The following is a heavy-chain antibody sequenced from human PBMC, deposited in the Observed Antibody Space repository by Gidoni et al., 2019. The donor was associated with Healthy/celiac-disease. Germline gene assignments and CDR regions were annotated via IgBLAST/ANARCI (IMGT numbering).Heavy chain of an antibody. J-gene: IGHJ6*02. Sequence: QVQLVQSGAEVKKPGASVKVSCKASGYTFTSYAMHWVRQAPGQRLEWMGWINAGNGNTKYSQKFQGRVTITRDTSASTAYMELSSLRSEDTAVYYCARDLGITMIVVVPYGMDVWGQGTTVTVSS. D-gene: IGHD3-22*01. CDR1: GYTFTSYA. CDR3: ARDLGITMIVVVPYGMDV. V-gene: IGHV1-3*01. CDR2: INAGNGNT.